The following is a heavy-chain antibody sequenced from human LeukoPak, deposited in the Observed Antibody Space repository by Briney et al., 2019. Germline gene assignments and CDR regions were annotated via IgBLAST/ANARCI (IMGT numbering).Heavy chain of an antibody. CDR3: ARNYCSSTSCYPWFDP. Sequence: ASVKVSCKASGYTFTRYGISWVRQAPGQGLEWMGWISAYNGNTNYAQKLQGRVTMTTDTSTSTAYMELRSLRSDDTAVYYCARNYCSSTSCYPWFDPWGQGTLVTVSS. V-gene: IGHV1-18*04. CDR1: GYTFTRYG. D-gene: IGHD2-2*01. J-gene: IGHJ5*02. CDR2: ISAYNGNT.